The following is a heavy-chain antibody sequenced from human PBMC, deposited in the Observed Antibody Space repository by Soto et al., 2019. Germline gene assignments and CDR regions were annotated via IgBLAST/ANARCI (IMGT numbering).Heavy chain of an antibody. J-gene: IGHJ4*02. D-gene: IGHD3-16*01. Sequence: QVQLVESGGGVVQPGRSLRLSCAASGFTFSSYGMHWVRQAPGKGLEWVAVISYDGSNKYYADSVKGRFTISRDNSKNTLYLQMNSLRAEDTAVYYCAKDRGLSGFWAYYFDYWGQGTLVTVSS. CDR1: GFTFSSYG. V-gene: IGHV3-30*18. CDR3: AKDRGLSGFWAYYFDY. CDR2: ISYDGSNK.